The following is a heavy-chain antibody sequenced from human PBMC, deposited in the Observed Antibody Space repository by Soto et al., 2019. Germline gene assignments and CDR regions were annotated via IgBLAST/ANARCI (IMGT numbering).Heavy chain of an antibody. CDR2: IIPIFGTA. Sequence: SVKVSCKASGGTFSSYAISWVRQAPGQGLGWMGGIIPIFGTANYAQKFQGRVTITADKSTSTAYMELSSLRSEDTAVYYCARGWVTTVSYFDYWGQGTLVTVSS. CDR3: ARGWVTTVSYFDY. V-gene: IGHV1-69*06. J-gene: IGHJ4*02. D-gene: IGHD4-4*01. CDR1: GGTFSSYA.